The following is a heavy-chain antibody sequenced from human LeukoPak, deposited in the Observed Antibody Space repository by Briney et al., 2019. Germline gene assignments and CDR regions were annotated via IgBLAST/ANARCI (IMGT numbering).Heavy chain of an antibody. V-gene: IGHV3-48*03. D-gene: IGHD2-2*01. Sequence: GGSLRLSCVASGFTFSNFEMNWVRQAPGKGLEWVSYISSPGTHIYYADSVEGRFTISRDNGKNSLYLQMNSLRAEDTAVYYCVLLTSWDYYMDVWGKGTTVAVSS. CDR3: VLLTSWDYYMDV. CDR1: GFTFSNFE. J-gene: IGHJ6*03. CDR2: ISSPGTHI.